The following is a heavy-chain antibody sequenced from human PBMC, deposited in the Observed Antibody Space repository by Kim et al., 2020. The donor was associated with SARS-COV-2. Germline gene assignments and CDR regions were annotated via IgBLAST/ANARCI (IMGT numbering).Heavy chain of an antibody. D-gene: IGHD1-7*01. J-gene: IGHJ4*02. CDR3: TTAPFRYNWNYGFDY. V-gene: IGHV3-15*01. Sequence: APVKGRFTISRDASKNTLYLQMNSLKTEDTAVYYCTTAPFRYNWNYGFDYWGQGTLVTVSS.